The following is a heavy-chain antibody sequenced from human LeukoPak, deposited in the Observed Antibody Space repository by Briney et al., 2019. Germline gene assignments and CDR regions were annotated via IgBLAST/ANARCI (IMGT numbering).Heavy chain of an antibody. CDR2: IYTSGST. CDR3: ARSHGGSYYDY. CDR1: GGSISSYY. D-gene: IGHD1-26*01. Sequence: SETLFLTCTVSGGSISSYYWSWIRQPPGKGLEWIGYIYTSGSTNYNPSLKSRVTISVDTSKNQFSLKLSSVTAADTAVYYCARSHGGSYYDYWGQGTLVTVSS. J-gene: IGHJ4*02. V-gene: IGHV4-4*09.